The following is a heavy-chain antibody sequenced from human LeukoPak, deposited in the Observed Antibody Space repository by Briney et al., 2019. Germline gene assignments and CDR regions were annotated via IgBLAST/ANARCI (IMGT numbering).Heavy chain of an antibody. D-gene: IGHD1-26*01. CDR3: AREGGATSYFDY. V-gene: IGHV4-39*07. J-gene: IGHJ4*02. CDR1: GGSISSSSYY. Sequence: SETLPLTCTVSGGSISSSSYYWGWIRQPPGKGLEWIGSIYYSGSTYYNPSLKSRVTISVDTSKNQFSLKLSSVTAADTAVYYCAREGGATSYFDYWGQGTLVTVSS. CDR2: IYYSGST.